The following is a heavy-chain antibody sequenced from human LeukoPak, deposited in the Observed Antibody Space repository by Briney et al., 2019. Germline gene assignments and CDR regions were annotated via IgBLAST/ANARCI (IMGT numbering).Heavy chain of an antibody. CDR2: ISGSGDST. CDR1: GFPLRSYG. CDR3: AKGHGSSWSILDV. D-gene: IGHD6-13*01. J-gene: IGHJ6*04. Sequence: GGTLRLSCATSGFPLRSYGMSWVRQAPGKGLEWVSAISGSGDSTYYADSVKGRFTISRDSSKSTLSLQMNSLRAEDTAIYYCAKGHGSSWSILDVWGKGTTVTISS. V-gene: IGHV3-23*01.